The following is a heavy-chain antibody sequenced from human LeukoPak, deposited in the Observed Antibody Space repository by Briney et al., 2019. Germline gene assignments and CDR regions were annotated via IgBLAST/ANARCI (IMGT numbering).Heavy chain of an antibody. J-gene: IGHJ4*02. D-gene: IGHD2-21*01. V-gene: IGHV3-23*01. CDR1: GFTFSSYG. Sequence: PGGSLRLSCAASGFTFSSYGMHWVRQAPGKGLECVSGIGGDFRTHYADSVKGRFTISKDTSKNVLFLQMNNLRAEDTAVYYCAKDIFRWSFHSWGQGTLVTVSS. CDR3: AKDIFRWSFHS. CDR2: IGGDFRT.